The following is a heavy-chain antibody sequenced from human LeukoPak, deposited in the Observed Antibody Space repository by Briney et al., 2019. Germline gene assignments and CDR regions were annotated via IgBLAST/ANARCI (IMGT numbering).Heavy chain of an antibody. V-gene: IGHV5-51*01. CDR1: GYSFISYW. J-gene: IGHJ4*02. CDR2: IYPGDSDT. Sequence: GESLKISCKGSGYSFISYWIGWVRQMPGKGLEWMGVIYPGDSDTKYRPSFQGQVTISADKSISTAYLHWSSLKASDTAMYYCARLGGGETPDFYFDYWGQGPLVTVSS. D-gene: IGHD3-10*01. CDR3: ARLGGGETPDFYFDY.